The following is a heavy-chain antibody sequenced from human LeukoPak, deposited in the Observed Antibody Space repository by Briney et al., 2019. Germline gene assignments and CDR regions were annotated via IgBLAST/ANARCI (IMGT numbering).Heavy chain of an antibody. D-gene: IGHD3-9*01. CDR3: VRAGALVIREYYFDY. J-gene: IGHJ4*02. V-gene: IGHV3-33*08. Sequence: GGSLRLSCVASGFSVSGHYMTWVRQAPGKGLEWVAVIWYDGSNRYYADSVKGRFTISRDNSENTLYLQMNSLRAEDTAVYYCVRAGALVIREYYFDYWGQGTLVTVSS. CDR2: IWYDGSNR. CDR1: GFSVSGHY.